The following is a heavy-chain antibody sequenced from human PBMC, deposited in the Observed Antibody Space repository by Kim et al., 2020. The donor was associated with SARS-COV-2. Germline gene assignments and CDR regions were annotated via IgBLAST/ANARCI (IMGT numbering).Heavy chain of an antibody. V-gene: IGHV3-7*03. CDR3: ARNRVNLNY. D-gene: IGHD3-10*01. J-gene: IGHJ4*02. CDR2: IKEDGSEK. Sequence: GGSLRLSCAASGFTFSSPWMSWVRQAPGKGLEWVANIKEDGSEKYYVDSVKGRFTISRDNAKNSLYLQMNSLRAEDTAVYYCARNRVNLNYWGQGTLVTV. CDR1: GFTFSSPW.